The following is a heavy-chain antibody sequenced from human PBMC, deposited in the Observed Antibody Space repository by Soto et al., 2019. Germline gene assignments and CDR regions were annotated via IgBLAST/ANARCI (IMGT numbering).Heavy chain of an antibody. CDR2: MNPNSGNT. CDR1: GYTFTSYD. CDR3: ARHGDFVYYYYYMDV. D-gene: IGHD3-3*01. V-gene: IGHV1-8*01. Sequence: ASVKVSCKASGYTFTSYDINWVRQATGQGLEWMGWMNPNSGNTGYAQKFQGRVTMTRNTSISTAYMELSSLRSEDTAVYYCARHGDFVYYYYYMDVWGKGTTVTVSS. J-gene: IGHJ6*03.